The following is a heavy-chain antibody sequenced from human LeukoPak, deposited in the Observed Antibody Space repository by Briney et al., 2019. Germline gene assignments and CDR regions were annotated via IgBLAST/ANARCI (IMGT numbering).Heavy chain of an antibody. CDR2: IYYSGST. V-gene: IGHV4-39*01. J-gene: IGHJ3*02. D-gene: IGHD6-19*01. CDR3: ASLAVAGNGNAFDI. CDR1: GGSISSSSYY. Sequence: SETLSLTCTVSGGSISSSSYYWGWIRQPPGKGLEWIGSIYYSGSTYYNPSLKSRVTISVDTSKNQFSLKLSSVTAADTAVYYCASLAVAGNGNAFDIRGQGTMVTVSS.